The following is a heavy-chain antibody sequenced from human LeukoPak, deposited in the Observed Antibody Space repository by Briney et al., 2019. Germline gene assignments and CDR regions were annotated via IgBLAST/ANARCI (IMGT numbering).Heavy chain of an antibody. J-gene: IGHJ4*02. D-gene: IGHD5-12*01. V-gene: IGHV3-23*01. CDR2: IRGSGGST. CDR1: GFTFSSYA. Sequence: PGGSLRLSWAASGFTFSSYAMSWVRQAPGKGLEWVSAIRGSGGSTYYADSVKGRFTISRDNSKNTLYLQMNSLRAEDTAVYYYAKDRKNLVAKAMIAPWDWGQGTLVTVSS. CDR3: AKDRKNLVAKAMIAPWD.